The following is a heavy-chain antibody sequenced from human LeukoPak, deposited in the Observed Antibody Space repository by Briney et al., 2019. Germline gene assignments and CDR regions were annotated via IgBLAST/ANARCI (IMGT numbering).Heavy chain of an antibody. V-gene: IGHV4-59*01. J-gene: IGHJ5*02. CDR1: GGSISSYY. D-gene: IGHD5-18*01. CDR2: IYYSGGT. Sequence: SETLSLTCTVSGGSISSYYWSWIRQPPGKGLEWIGYIYYSGGTNYNPSLKSRVTISVDTSKNQFSLKLSSVTAADTAVYYCARGGYSLPVDWFDPWGQGTLVTVSS. CDR3: ARGGYSLPVDWFDP.